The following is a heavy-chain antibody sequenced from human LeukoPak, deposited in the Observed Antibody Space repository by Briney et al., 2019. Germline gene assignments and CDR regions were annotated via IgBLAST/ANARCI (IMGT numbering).Heavy chain of an antibody. Sequence: SETLSLTCTVSGGSISSGSYYWSWIRQPAGKGLEWIGRIYTSGSTNYNPSLKSRVTISVDTSKNQFSLKLSSVTAADTAVYYCARDPVGATALWGQGTLVTVSS. CDR3: ARDPVGATAL. CDR1: GGSISSGSYY. J-gene: IGHJ4*02. V-gene: IGHV4-61*02. D-gene: IGHD1-26*01. CDR2: IYTSGST.